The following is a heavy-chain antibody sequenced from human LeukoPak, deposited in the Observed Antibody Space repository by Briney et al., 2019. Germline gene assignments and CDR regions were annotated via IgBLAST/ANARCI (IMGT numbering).Heavy chain of an antibody. CDR3: AKDWGSGSYQPDAFDI. CDR2: ISASGGST. D-gene: IGHD1-26*01. J-gene: IGHJ3*02. V-gene: IGHV3-23*01. Sequence: GGSLRLSCAASGFTFSSSAMSWVRQVPGKGLEWVSGISASGGSTYYADSVKGRFTISRDNSKNTLYLQMNSLRAEDTAVYYCAKDWGSGSYQPDAFDIWGQGTMVTVSS. CDR1: GFTFSSSA.